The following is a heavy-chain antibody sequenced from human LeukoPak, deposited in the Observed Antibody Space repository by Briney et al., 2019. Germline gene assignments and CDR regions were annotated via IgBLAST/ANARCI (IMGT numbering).Heavy chain of an antibody. V-gene: IGHV4-59*01. J-gene: IGHJ4*02. Sequence: SETLSLTCTVSGGSISSYYWSWIRQPPGKGLEWIGYIYYSGSTNYNPSLKSRVTISVDTSKNQFSLKLSSVTAPDTAVYYCARLVLGDSFDNGGQGPLVTV. D-gene: IGHD3-10*01. CDR2: IYYSGST. CDR3: ARLVLGDSFDN. CDR1: GGSISSYY.